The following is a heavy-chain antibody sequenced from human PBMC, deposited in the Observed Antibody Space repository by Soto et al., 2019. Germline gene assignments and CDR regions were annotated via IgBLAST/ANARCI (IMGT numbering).Heavy chain of an antibody. Sequence: SETLSLTCAVYGGSFSAYYWSWIRHPAGNGLEWVGEINHSGSTNYNPSLKSRVTISVDTSKNQFSLKLSSVTAAATAVYYCGIAYPKHDFGSAYSFSSYFDCWGKGTLVTVSS. V-gene: IGHV4-34*01. CDR1: GGSFSAYY. CDR2: INHSGST. CDR3: GIAYPKHDFGSAYSFSSYFDC. J-gene: IGHJ4*02. D-gene: IGHD3-3*01.